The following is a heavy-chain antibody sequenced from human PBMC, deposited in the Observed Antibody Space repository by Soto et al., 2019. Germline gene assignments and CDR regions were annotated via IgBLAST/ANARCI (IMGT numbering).Heavy chain of an antibody. V-gene: IGHV1-46*01. CDR2: INPSGGST. CDR1: GYTFTSYY. Sequence: ASVKVSCKASGYTFTSYYMHWVRQAPGQGLEWMGIINPSGGSTSYAQKFQGRVTMTRDTSTSTVYMELRSVKSEDKAVYYCARGGYSSSWVYWGQGTLVTVSS. D-gene: IGHD6-13*01. CDR3: ARGGYSSSWVY. J-gene: IGHJ4*02.